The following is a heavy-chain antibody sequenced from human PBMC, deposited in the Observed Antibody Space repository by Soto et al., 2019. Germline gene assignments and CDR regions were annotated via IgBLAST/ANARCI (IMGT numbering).Heavy chain of an antibody. J-gene: IGHJ4*02. V-gene: IGHV1-8*01. D-gene: IGHD6-19*01. CDR1: GYTFTSYD. Sequence: QVQLVQSGAEVKKPGASVKVSCKASGYTFTSYDIHWVRQAPGQGLEWMGWMNPNTGNAASAQKFQGRVTMTRNTSPSTAYMQLSSLRSEDTAVYFCARVGRGTSGYFDYWGQGTLVTVSS. CDR2: MNPNTGNA. CDR3: ARVGRGTSGYFDY.